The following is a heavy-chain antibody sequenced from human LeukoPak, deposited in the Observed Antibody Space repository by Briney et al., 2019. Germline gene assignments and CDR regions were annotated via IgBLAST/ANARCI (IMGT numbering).Heavy chain of an antibody. CDR1: GYSFTSYW. CDR2: IYPGDSDT. J-gene: IGHJ4*02. CDR3: ARTDPKWFGETNYFDY. Sequence: GESLKISCKGSGYSFTSYWIGWVRQMPGKGLEWMGIIYPGDSDTRYSPSFQGQVTISADKSISTAYLQWSSLKASDTAMYYCARTDPKWFGETNYFDYWGQGTLVTVSS. D-gene: IGHD3-10*01. V-gene: IGHV5-51*01.